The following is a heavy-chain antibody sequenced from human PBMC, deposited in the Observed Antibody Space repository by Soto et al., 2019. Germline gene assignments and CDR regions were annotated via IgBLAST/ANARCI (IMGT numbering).Heavy chain of an antibody. D-gene: IGHD4-17*01. CDR1: GYSVTTFW. Sequence: GESLNISCNASGYSVTTFWMTWVRQMPGKGLEWMGKINPSDSYTTYSPSFQGHVTISADKSISTAYLQWSSLKASDTAMYYCARRGDYGDYVDFWGQGILVIGSS. CDR3: ARRGDYGDYVDF. CDR2: INPSDSYT. V-gene: IGHV5-10-1*01. J-gene: IGHJ4*02.